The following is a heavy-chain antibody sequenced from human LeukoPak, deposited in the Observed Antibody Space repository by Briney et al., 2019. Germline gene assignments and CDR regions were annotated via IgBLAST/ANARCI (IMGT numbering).Heavy chain of an antibody. J-gene: IGHJ4*02. D-gene: IGHD4-23*01. Sequence: GGSLRLSCAASGFTFSSYSMNWVRQAPGKGLEWVSSISSSSSYIYYADSVKGRFTISRDNAKNSLYLQMNSLRAEDTAVYYCARSSETPLGYYFDYWGQGTLVTVSS. CDR2: ISSSSSYI. CDR3: ARSSETPLGYYFDY. V-gene: IGHV3-21*01. CDR1: GFTFSSYS.